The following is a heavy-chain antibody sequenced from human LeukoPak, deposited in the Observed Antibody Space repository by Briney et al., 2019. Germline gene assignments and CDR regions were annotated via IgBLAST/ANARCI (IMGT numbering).Heavy chain of an antibody. J-gene: IGHJ5*02. CDR1: GFTFSSYA. V-gene: IGHV3-30*02. D-gene: IGHD5-24*01. Sequence: GGSLRLSCAASGFTFSSYAMHWVRQAPDKGLEWVAFIRYDGSDKNYADSVKGRFTISRDNSENTLYLQMISLRPEDTAVYYCAKGGAGWPWGQGTLVTVSS. CDR3: AKGGAGWP. CDR2: IRYDGSDK.